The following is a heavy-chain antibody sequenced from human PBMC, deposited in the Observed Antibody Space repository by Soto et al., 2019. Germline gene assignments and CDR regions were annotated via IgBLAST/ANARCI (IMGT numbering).Heavy chain of an antibody. CDR3: AKDTLVTARPSHFDY. D-gene: IGHD2-21*02. V-gene: IGHV3-23*01. Sequence: GGSLRLSCAASGFTFSRYAMSWVRQAPGKGLEWVSAISGSGGSTYYADSVKGRFTISRDNSKNTLYLQMNSLRAEDTAVYYCAKDTLVTARPSHFDYWGQGTLVTVSS. CDR1: GFTFSRYA. CDR2: ISGSGGST. J-gene: IGHJ4*02.